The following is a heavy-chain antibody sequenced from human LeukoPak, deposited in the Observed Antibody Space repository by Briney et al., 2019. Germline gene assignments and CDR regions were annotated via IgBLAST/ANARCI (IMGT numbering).Heavy chain of an antibody. Sequence: GASVKVSCKASGGTFSSYAISWVRQAPGQGLEWMGGIIPIFGTANYAQKFQGRVTITADESTSTAYMELSSLRSEDTAVYYCARVRGGNSDDAFDIWGQGTMVTVSS. J-gene: IGHJ3*02. D-gene: IGHD4-23*01. V-gene: IGHV1-69*13. CDR1: GGTFSSYA. CDR2: IIPIFGTA. CDR3: ARVRGGNSDDAFDI.